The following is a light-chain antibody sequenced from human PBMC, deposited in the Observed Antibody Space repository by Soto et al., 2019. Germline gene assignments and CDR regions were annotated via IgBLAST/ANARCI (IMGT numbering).Light chain of an antibody. Sequence: QSALTQPPSVSGSPGQSVTISCTGTSNDVGTYNRVSWYQEPPGTAPKLMIYEVNNRPSGVPDRFSGSKSGNTASLTISGLQAEDEADYYCSSYTSSSTLLFGGATKLPVL. J-gene: IGLJ2*01. CDR1: SNDVGTYNR. V-gene: IGLV2-18*02. CDR2: EVN. CDR3: SSYTSSSTLL.